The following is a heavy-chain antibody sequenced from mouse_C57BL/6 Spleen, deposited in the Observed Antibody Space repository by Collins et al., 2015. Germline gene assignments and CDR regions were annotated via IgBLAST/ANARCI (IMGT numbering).Heavy chain of an antibody. CDR2: IYPGSGST. Sequence: QVQLQQPGAEHVKPGASVKMSCKASGYTFTSYWITWVKQRPGQGLEWIGDIYPGSGSTNYNEKFKSKATLTVDTSSSTAYMQLSSLTSEDSAVYYCAKEGVYYYGSSDYWGQGTTLTVSS. CDR1: GYTFTSYW. CDR3: AKEGVYYYGSSDY. D-gene: IGHD1-1*01. J-gene: IGHJ2*01. V-gene: IGHV1-55*01.